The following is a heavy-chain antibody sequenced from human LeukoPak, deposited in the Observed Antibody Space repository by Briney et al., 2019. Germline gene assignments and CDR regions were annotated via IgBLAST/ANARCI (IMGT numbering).Heavy chain of an antibody. Sequence: PGGSLRLSCAASGFTFSDYYMSWIRQAPGKGLEWVSYISSSGSTIYYADSVKGRFTISRDNAKNSLYLQMNSLRAEDTAVYCCARAYSSSWYYFDYWGQGTLVTVSS. CDR3: ARAYSSSWYYFDY. CDR1: GFTFSDYY. CDR2: ISSSGSTI. D-gene: IGHD6-13*01. J-gene: IGHJ4*02. V-gene: IGHV3-11*01.